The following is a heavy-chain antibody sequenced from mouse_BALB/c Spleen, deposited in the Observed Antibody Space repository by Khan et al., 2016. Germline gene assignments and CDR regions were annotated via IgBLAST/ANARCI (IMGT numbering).Heavy chain of an antibody. D-gene: IGHD1-1*01. CDR3: ARGYYGSSFFDY. V-gene: IGHV3-2*02. CDR1: GYSLTSDYA. J-gene: IGHJ3*01. CDR2: ISYSGST. Sequence: EVQLQESGPGLVKPSQSLSLTCTVTGYSLTSDYAWNWIRQFPGNKLEWMGYISYSGSTSYNPSLKSRISITRDTSKNQFFLQLTSVTTEDTATXSCARGYYGSSFFDYWGQGTLVTVSA.